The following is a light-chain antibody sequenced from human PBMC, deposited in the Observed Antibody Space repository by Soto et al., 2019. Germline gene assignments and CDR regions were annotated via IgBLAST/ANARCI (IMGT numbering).Light chain of an antibody. V-gene: IGKV3-20*01. CDR3: RQYGSSSIT. J-gene: IGKJ5*01. Sequence: EIVLTQSPGTLSLSPGERATLSCRASQSVSSSYLAWYQQKPCQAPRLLIYGASSRATGIPDMFSGSGSGTDFTLTISRLEPEDFAVYYCRQYGSSSITCGQGTRLEIK. CDR1: QSVSSSY. CDR2: GAS.